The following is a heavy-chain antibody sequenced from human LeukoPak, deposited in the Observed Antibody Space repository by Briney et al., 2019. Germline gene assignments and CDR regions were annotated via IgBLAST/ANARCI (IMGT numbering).Heavy chain of an antibody. V-gene: IGHV3-48*03. D-gene: IGHD3-22*01. CDR2: ISSSGSTI. Sequence: GGSLRLSCAASGFTFSSYEMNWVRQAPGKGLEWVSYISSSGSTIYYAASVKGRFTFSRDNAKNSLYLQMNSLRAEDTAVYYCARLLGGMIVAAYWGQGTLVSVSS. CDR1: GFTFSSYE. CDR3: ARLLGGMIVAAY. J-gene: IGHJ4*02.